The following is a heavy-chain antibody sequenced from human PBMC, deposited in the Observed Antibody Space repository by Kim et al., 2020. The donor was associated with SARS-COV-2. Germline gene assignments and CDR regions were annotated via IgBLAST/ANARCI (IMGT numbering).Heavy chain of an antibody. J-gene: IGHJ6*02. D-gene: IGHD2-15*01. CDR2: ISSSSSYI. V-gene: IGHV3-21*01. CDR3: ARGGGSTIIVVVVAAMSYYYGMDV. Sequence: GGSLRLSCAASGFTFSSYSMNWVRQAPGKGLEWVSSISSSSSYIYYADSVKGRFTISRDNAKNSLYLQMNSLRAEDTAVYYCARGGGSTIIVVVVAAMSYYYGMDVWGQGTTVTVSS. CDR1: GFTFSSYS.